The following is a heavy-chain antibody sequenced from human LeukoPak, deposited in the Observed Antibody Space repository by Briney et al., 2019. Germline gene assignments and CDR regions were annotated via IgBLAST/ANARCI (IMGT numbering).Heavy chain of an antibody. Sequence: GASVKVSCKASGYIFTGYYMHWVRQAPGQGLEWMGWINPNSGDTNYAQKFQGRVTMTRDTSISTAYMELSRLRSDDTAVYYCAREESGGIGWGQGTLVTVSS. CDR1: GYIFTGYY. V-gene: IGHV1-2*02. CDR3: AREESGGIG. CDR2: INPNSGDT. J-gene: IGHJ4*02. D-gene: IGHD1-26*01.